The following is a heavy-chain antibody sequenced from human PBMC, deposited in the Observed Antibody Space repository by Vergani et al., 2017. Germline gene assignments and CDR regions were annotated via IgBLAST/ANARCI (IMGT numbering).Heavy chain of an antibody. J-gene: IGHJ6*03. Sequence: QVKLQESGPGLLKPSQTLSLTCTVSGESIRSGSHYWSWIRQPPGKGLEWIGYIYHSGSTYYNPSLKSRVTISVDTSKNQFSLKLSSVTAADTAVYYCARGGVPRRLQRYYYYMDVWGKGTTVTVSS. D-gene: IGHD3-16*01. V-gene: IGHV4-30-2*01. CDR2: IYHSGST. CDR1: GESIRSGSHY. CDR3: ARGGVPRRLQRYYYYMDV.